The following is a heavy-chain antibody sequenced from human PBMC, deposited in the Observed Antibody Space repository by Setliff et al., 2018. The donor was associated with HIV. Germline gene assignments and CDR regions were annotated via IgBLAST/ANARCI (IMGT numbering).Heavy chain of an antibody. CDR3: ARARCTSASCYVMFHFDY. J-gene: IGHJ4*02. CDR1: GYTFTSYD. Sequence: ASVKVSCKTSGYTFTSYDINWVRQATGQGLEWMGWVNTNIGKPTYAQGFTGRFVFSLDSSFSTAYLQISSLKADDTAVYYCARARCTSASCYVMFHFDYWGQGTLVTVSS. CDR2: VNTNIGKP. V-gene: IGHV7-4-1*02. D-gene: IGHD2-2*01.